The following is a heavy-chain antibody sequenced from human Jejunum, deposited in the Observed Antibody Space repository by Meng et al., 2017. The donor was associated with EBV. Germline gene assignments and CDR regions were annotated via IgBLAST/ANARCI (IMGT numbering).Heavy chain of an antibody. CDR2: INPVNGET. CDR1: GYPFTNYP. CDR3: ASRPGFNIGPFDY. V-gene: IGHV1-3*01. Sequence: QGQRVPAGAEVKKPWASVKLSCKAYGYPFTNYPIHWGRQAPGQRPEWMGCINPVNGETEFSQKFQGRVTITRDTSATTAYMELTSLRSEDTAVYYCASRPGFNIGPFDYWGQGTLVTVSS. D-gene: IGHD3/OR15-3a*01. J-gene: IGHJ4*02.